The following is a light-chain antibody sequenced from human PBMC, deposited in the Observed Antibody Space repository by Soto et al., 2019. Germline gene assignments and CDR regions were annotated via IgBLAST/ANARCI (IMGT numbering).Light chain of an antibody. CDR2: EGS. CDR1: SSDVGSYNF. CDR3: CSYAGSSTWV. V-gene: IGLV2-23*01. Sequence: QSALTQPASVSGSPGQSITISCTGTSSDVGSYNFVSWYQQHPGKAPKLMIYEGSERPSGVSNRFSGSKSGNTASLTISGLQAEDEADDYCCSYAGSSTWVFGGGTKLTVL. J-gene: IGLJ3*02.